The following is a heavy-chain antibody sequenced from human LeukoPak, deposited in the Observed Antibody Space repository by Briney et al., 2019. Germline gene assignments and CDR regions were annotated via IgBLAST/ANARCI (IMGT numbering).Heavy chain of an antibody. CDR1: GFFSSTYA. V-gene: IGHV3-23*01. CDR3: AKVKALDAVASYFDY. J-gene: IGHJ4*02. Sequence: GGSLRLSCAAPGFFSSTYAMGWVRQAPGKGLEWVSAISSSGDNTYYADSVKSQFTISRDNSKNTLDLQMNSLRAEDTAMYHCAKVKALDAVASYFDYWGQGTLVTVSS. CDR2: ISSSGDNT. D-gene: IGHD1-1*01.